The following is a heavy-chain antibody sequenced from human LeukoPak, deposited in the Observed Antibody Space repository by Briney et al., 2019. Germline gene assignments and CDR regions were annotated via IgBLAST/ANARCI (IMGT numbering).Heavy chain of an antibody. CDR3: ARGYNWNLASHFDY. CDR2: ISSSGTTI. D-gene: IGHD1-20*01. V-gene: IGHV3-48*03. CDR1: GFTFTSYE. J-gene: IGHJ4*02. Sequence: QTGGSLRLSCAASGFTFTSYEMNWVRQAPGKGLEWVSYISSSGTTIYYADSVKGRFTISRDNAKNSLYLQMNSLRAEDTALYYCARGYNWNLASHFDYWGQGTLVTVSS.